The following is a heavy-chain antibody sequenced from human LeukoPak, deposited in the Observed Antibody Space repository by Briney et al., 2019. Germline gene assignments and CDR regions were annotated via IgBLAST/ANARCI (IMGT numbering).Heavy chain of an antibody. D-gene: IGHD5-24*01. J-gene: IGHJ4*02. CDR2: INHSGST. V-gene: IGHV4-34*01. CDR1: GGSFSGYY. Sequence: ASETLSLTCAVYGGSFSGYYWSWIRQPPGKGLEWIGEINHSGSTNYNPSLKSRVTISVDTSKNHFSLNLRSVTAADTAVYYCARRSYNSPFRYWGREPRSPSPQ. CDR3: ARRSYNSPFRY.